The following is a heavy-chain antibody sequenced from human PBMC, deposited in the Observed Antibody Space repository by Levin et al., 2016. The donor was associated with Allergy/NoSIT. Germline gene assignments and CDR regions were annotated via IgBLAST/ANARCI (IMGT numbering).Heavy chain of an antibody. V-gene: IGHV4-39*01. CDR2: IYYSGGT. J-gene: IGHJ6*02. CDR3: AEQDYYGMDV. Sequence: VRQMPGKGLEWIGSIYYSGGTYYNPSLKSRVTISVDTSKNQFSLKLSSVTAADTAVYYCAEQDYYGMDVWGQGTTVTVSS. D-gene: IGHD6-13*01.